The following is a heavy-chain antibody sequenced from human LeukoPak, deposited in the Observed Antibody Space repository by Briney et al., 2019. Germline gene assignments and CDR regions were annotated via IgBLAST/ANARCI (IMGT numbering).Heavy chain of an antibody. J-gene: IGHJ4*02. D-gene: IGHD1-26*01. V-gene: IGHV3-7*01. CDR1: GFTFSNYW. CDR2: IKQDGSEK. Sequence: GGSLRLSCAASGFTFSNYWMTWARQAPGKGLEWVANIKQDGSEKHYVESVRGRFTISRDNAGNSLYLQMDSLRVDDTAVYYCARVGAWELQRVFENWGQGTLVTVSS. CDR3: ARVGAWELQRVFEN.